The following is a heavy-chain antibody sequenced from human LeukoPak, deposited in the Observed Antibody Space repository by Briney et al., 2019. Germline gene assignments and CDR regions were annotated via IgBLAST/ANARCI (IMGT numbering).Heavy chain of an antibody. J-gene: IGHJ4*02. CDR3: ARSCRDGYRDFDY. V-gene: IGHV5-51*01. CDR1: GYSFTSYW. CDR2: IYPGDSDS. Sequence: GESLKISCKGSGYSFTSYWIGWVRHMSGKGLEWMGIIYPGDSDSRYSPSFQGQVTISADKSISTAYLQWSSLKASDTAMYYCARSCRDGYRDFDYWGQGTLVTVSS. D-gene: IGHD5-24*01.